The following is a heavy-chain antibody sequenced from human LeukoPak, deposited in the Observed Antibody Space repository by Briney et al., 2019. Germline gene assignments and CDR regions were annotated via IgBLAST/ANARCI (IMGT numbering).Heavy chain of an antibody. D-gene: IGHD5-12*01. CDR1: GFTFSSYG. V-gene: IGHV3-30*02. Sequence: GGSLRLSCAASGFTFSSYGMHWVRQAPGKGLEWVAFIRYDGSNKYYADSVKGRFTISRDNSKNTLYLQMNSLRAEDTAVYYCAKHRSDIVATYFDYWGQGTLVTVSS. CDR3: AKHRSDIVATYFDY. CDR2: IRYDGSNK. J-gene: IGHJ4*02.